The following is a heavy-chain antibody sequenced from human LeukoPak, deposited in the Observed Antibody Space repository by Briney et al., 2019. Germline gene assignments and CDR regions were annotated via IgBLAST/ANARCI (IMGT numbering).Heavy chain of an antibody. CDR2: ISYDGSNK. J-gene: IGHJ4*02. D-gene: IGHD3-22*01. CDR3: AKDRTYYYDSSEHYFDY. Sequence: PGGSLRLSCAASGFTFSSYGMHWVRQAPGKGLEWVAVISYDGSNKYYADSVKGRFTISRDNSKNTLYLQMNSLRAEDTAVYYCAKDRTYYYDSSEHYFDYWGQGTLVTVSS. V-gene: IGHV3-30*18. CDR1: GFTFSSYG.